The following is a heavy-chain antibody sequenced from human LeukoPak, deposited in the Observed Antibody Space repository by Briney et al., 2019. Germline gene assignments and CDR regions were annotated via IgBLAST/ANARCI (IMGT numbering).Heavy chain of an antibody. Sequence: PGGSLRLSCAASGFTFSSYAMSWVRQAPGKGLEWVSTISGSGGSTYYADSVKGRFTISRDNSKNSLYLQMNSLRAEDTAVYYCATNGVPAVYFQHWGQGTLVTVSS. V-gene: IGHV3-23*01. D-gene: IGHD7-27*01. CDR3: ATNGVPAVYFQH. J-gene: IGHJ1*01. CDR1: GFTFSSYA. CDR2: ISGSGGST.